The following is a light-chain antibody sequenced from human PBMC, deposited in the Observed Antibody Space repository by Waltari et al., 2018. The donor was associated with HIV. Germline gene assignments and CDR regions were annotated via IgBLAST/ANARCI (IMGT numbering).Light chain of an antibody. CDR2: KAS. Sequence: DLRMTQSPSTLPASVGDRVTITCRASETIRGWLAWYQQKPGKAPKLLIQKASTLESGVPPRFSGSGSGTEYTLTFSSVQPDDFATYYCQRYDSETDPSFGQGTKLEIK. CDR3: QRYDSETDPS. V-gene: IGKV1-5*03. CDR1: ETIRGW. J-gene: IGKJ2*01.